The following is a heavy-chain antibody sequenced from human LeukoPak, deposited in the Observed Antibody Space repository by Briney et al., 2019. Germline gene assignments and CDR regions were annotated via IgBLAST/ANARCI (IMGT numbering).Heavy chain of an antibody. V-gene: IGHV4-4*07. CDR3: ARIRDYDILTGYSLDAFDI. D-gene: IGHD3-9*01. CDR1: GGSLSSYY. J-gene: IGHJ3*02. CDR2: IYTSGST. Sequence: SETLSLTCTVSGGSLSSYYWSWVRQPAGKGLEWIGRIYTSGSTNYNPSLKSRVTMSVDTSKNHSSLKLSSVTAADTAVYYCARIRDYDILTGYSLDAFDIWGQGTVVTVSS.